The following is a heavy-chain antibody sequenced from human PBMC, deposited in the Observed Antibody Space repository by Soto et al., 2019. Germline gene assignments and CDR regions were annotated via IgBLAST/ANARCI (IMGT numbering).Heavy chain of an antibody. CDR3: ARSRFLEWLDLNYYFDY. Sequence: ASVKVSCKASGYTFTSYYMHWVRQAPGQGLEWMGIINPSGGSTSYAQKFQGRVTMTGDTSTSTVYMELSSLRSEDTAVYYCARSRFLEWLDLNYYFDYWGQGTLVTVSS. CDR1: GYTFTSYY. D-gene: IGHD3-3*01. J-gene: IGHJ4*02. CDR2: INPSGGST. V-gene: IGHV1-46*03.